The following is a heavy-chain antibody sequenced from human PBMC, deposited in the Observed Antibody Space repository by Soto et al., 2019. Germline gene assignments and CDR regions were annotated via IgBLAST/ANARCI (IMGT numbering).Heavy chain of an antibody. D-gene: IGHD3-9*01. Sequence: ASVKVSCKASGYTFTSYDINWVRQATGQGLEWMGWMIPICGNTGYAQKFQGRVTMTRNTSISTAYMELSSLRSEDTAVYYCARGLRTGYDFDYWGQGTLVTVSS. CDR1: GYTFTSYD. V-gene: IGHV1-8*01. CDR2: MIPICGNT. CDR3: ARGLRTGYDFDY. J-gene: IGHJ4*02.